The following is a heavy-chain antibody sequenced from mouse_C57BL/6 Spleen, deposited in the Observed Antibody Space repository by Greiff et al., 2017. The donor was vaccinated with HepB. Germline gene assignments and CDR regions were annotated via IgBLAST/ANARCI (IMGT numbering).Heavy chain of an antibody. CDR2: INPNNGGT. CDR1: GYTFTDYN. D-gene: IGHD3-2*02. CDR3: ARSGNYYWYFDV. J-gene: IGHJ1*03. V-gene: IGHV1-18*01. Sequence: VQLQQSGPELVKPGASVKIPCKASGYTFTDYNMDWVKQSNGKSLEWIGDINPNNGGTIYNQKFKGKATLTVDKSSSTAYMELRSLTSEDTAVYYCARSGNYYWYFDVWGTGTTVTVSS.